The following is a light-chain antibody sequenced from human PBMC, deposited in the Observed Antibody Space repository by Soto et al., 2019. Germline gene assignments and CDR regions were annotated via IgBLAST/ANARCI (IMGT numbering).Light chain of an antibody. Sequence: PGERVTLSCRASQRVSSSYLTWYQQKPGQAPRLLIYGASTRATSIPARFSGSGSGTDFTLTISSLQPEDFALYFCQQDNSWPLTFGGGTRVEI. V-gene: IGKV3D-7*01. CDR1: QRVSSSY. CDR2: GAS. J-gene: IGKJ4*01. CDR3: QQDNSWPLT.